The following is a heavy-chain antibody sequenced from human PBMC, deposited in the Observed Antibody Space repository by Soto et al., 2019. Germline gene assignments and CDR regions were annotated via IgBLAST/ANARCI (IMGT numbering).Heavy chain of an antibody. CDR2: IYHSGST. V-gene: IGHV4-4*02. CDR3: ARETKSIAAALDYYGMDV. J-gene: IGHJ6*02. CDR1: GGSISSSNW. D-gene: IGHD6-13*01. Sequence: TLSLTCAVSGGSISSSNWWSWVRQPPGKGLEWIGEIYHSGSTNYNPSLKSRVTISVDKSKNQFSLKLSSVTAADTAVYYCARETKSIAAALDYYGMDVWGQGTTVTVSS.